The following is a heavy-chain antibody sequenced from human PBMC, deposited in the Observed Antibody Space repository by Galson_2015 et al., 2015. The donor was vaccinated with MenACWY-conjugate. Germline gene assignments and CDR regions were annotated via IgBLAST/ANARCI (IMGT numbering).Heavy chain of an antibody. J-gene: IGHJ6*03. CDR3: ARDPMTPDYYYYYMDV. Sequence: SLRLSCAASGFTFSSYWMHWVRQAPGKGLVWVSRINSDGSSTSYADFVKGRFTMSRDNAKNTLYLQLNSLRVEDTAVYYCARDPMTPDYYYYYMDVWGKGTTVTVSS. V-gene: IGHV3-74*01. CDR2: INSDGSST. D-gene: IGHD2-15*01. CDR1: GFTFSSYW.